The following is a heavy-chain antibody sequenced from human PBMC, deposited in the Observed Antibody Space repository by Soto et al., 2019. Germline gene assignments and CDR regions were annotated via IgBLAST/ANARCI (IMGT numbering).Heavy chain of an antibody. CDR3: AKVNSGYDLVYPDY. J-gene: IGHJ4*02. CDR1: GFTFSSYA. V-gene: IGHV3-23*01. CDR2: ISGSGGST. D-gene: IGHD5-12*01. Sequence: EVQLLESGGGLVQPGGSLILSCAASGFTFSSYAMSWVRQAPGKGLEWVSAISGSGGSTYYADSVKGRFTISRDNSKNTLYLQMNSLRAEDTAVYYCAKVNSGYDLVYPDYWGQGTLVTVSS.